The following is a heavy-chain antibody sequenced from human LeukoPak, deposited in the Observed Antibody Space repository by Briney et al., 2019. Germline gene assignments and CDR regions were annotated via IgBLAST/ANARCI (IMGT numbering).Heavy chain of an antibody. CDR3: AKVFLFRAFEY. Sequence: QAGGSLRPSCAAPGFTFSSFAMSWVRQAPGKGLEWVSTISGSGGNTYSADSVKGRFTISRDNSKNTLYLQMNSLRADDTAVYYCAKVFLFRAFEYWGQGTLVTVSS. D-gene: IGHD2-21*01. V-gene: IGHV3-23*01. CDR2: ISGSGGNT. CDR1: GFTFSSFA. J-gene: IGHJ4*02.